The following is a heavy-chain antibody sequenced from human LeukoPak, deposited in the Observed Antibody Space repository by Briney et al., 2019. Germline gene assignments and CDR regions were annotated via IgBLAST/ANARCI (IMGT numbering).Heavy chain of an antibody. CDR2: IYPGDSDT. CDR1: GYSFTSYW. Sequence: GESLKISCKGSGYSFTSYWIGWVRQMPGKGLGWIGIIYPGDSDTSYSPSFQGQVTISADKSISTAYLQWSSLKASDTAMYYCARRDCSSTSCPLGLWGQGTLVTVSS. V-gene: IGHV5-51*01. J-gene: IGHJ4*02. D-gene: IGHD2-2*01. CDR3: ARRDCSSTSCPLGL.